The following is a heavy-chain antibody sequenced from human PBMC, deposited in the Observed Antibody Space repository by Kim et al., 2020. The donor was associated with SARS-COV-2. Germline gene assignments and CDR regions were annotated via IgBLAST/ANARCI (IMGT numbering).Heavy chain of an antibody. J-gene: IGHJ4*02. D-gene: IGHD6-13*01. CDR2: IWYDGSNK. CDR1: GFTFSSYG. Sequence: GGSLRLSCEASGFTFSSYGMHWVRQAPGKGLEWVAVIWYDGSNKYYADSVKGRFTISRDNSKNTLYLQMNSLRAEDAAVYYCATGSIAAAGTDYWGQGTLVTVSS. CDR3: ATGSIAAAGTDY. V-gene: IGHV3-33*01.